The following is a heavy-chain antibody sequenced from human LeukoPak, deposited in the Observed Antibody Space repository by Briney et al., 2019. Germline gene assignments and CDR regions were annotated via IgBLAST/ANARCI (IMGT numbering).Heavy chain of an antibody. J-gene: IGHJ4*02. Sequence: SETLSLTCTVSGGSISSSSYYWGWIRQPPGKGLEWIGSIYYSGSTYYNPSLKSRVTISVDTSKNQFSLKLSSVTAADTAVYYCARRGLGANPNDYWGQGTLVTVSS. CDR1: GGSISSSSYY. CDR3: ARRGLGANPNDY. CDR2: IYYSGST. V-gene: IGHV4-39*01. D-gene: IGHD1-26*01.